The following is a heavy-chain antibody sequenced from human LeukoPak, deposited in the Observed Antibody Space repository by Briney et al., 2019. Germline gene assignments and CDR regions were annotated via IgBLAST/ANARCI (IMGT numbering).Heavy chain of an antibody. Sequence: GGSLRLSCVASGFTFSSYSMNWVRQAPGKGLEWVSSISSSSTYIYYTDSMKGRFTISRDNAKNSLYLQMNSLRAEDTAVYYCARDPLRYFDWLFRREPEGFDYWGQGTLVTVSS. CDR1: GFTFSSYS. CDR3: ARDPLRYFDWLFRREPEGFDY. V-gene: IGHV3-21*01. J-gene: IGHJ4*02. D-gene: IGHD3-9*01. CDR2: ISSSSTYI.